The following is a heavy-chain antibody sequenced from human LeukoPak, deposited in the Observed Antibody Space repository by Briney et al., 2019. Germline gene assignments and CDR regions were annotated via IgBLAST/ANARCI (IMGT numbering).Heavy chain of an antibody. CDR2: ISGSGRSL. CDR3: ATEVVY. Sequence: GGSLRLSYAASGFNSNDYVMSWVRQAPGKGLEWVSSISGSGRSLYYADSIKGRFNISRDNSKHILYLQMDSLRAEDTAIYYCATEVVYWGQGALVTVSS. CDR1: GFNSNDYV. V-gene: IGHV3-23*01. J-gene: IGHJ4*02.